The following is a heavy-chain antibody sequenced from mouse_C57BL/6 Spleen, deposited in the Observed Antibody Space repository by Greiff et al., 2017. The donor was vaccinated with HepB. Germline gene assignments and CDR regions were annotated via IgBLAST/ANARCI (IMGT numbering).Heavy chain of an antibody. Sequence: EVKLEESGGGLVKPGGSLKLSCAASGYTFSDYGMHWVRQSPEKGLEWIAYISTDDSTMYYEDTVKGRFTISRDKAKNTLFLQLTSLTSEDSAMYYCASWVLYYFDYWGPGTTLTVSS. V-gene: IGHV5-17*01. CDR3: ASWVLYYFDY. CDR2: ISTDDSTM. CDR1: GYTFSDYG. D-gene: IGHD4-1*01. J-gene: IGHJ2*01.